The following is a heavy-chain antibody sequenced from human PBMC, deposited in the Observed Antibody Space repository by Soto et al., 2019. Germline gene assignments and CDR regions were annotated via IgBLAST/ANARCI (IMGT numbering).Heavy chain of an antibody. CDR2: AHHSGST. V-gene: IGHV4-39*07. CDR3: ARSEATVLEY. J-gene: IGHJ4*02. Sequence: SETLSLTCSVSGGSITSDGYYWSWIRQYPGKGLEWIAEAHHSGSTNYNPSLKSRVTISVDKSKNHFSLKLTSVTAADTAVYYCARSEATVLEYWGQGTLVTVSS. CDR1: GGSITSDGYY. D-gene: IGHD4-17*01.